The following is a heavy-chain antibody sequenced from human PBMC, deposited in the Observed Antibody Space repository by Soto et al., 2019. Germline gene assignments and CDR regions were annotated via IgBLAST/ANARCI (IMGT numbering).Heavy chain of an antibody. CDR2: VSGSGGST. D-gene: IGHD5-12*01. V-gene: IGHV3-23*01. CDR3: AKSGRYTGYDFAFDS. J-gene: IGHJ4*02. Sequence: EVQLLESGGVLVQPGGSLRLSCAASGFTFRSYVMSWVRQAPGKGLAWVAAVSGSGGSTYYADPVKGRFTISRDNSKNTLYLQMSSLRVEDTAIYYCAKSGRYTGYDFAFDSWGQGTLVTVSS. CDR1: GFTFRSYV.